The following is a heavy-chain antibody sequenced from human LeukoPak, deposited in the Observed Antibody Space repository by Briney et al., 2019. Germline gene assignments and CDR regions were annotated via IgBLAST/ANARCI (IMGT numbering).Heavy chain of an antibody. V-gene: IGHV4-31*03. Sequence: SQTLSLTCTVSGGSISSGGYYWSWIRQHPGKGLEWIGYIYYSGSTYYNPSLKSRVTISVDTSKNQFSLKLSSVTAADTAVYYCARRYYDFLSDLYGMDVWGQGTTVTVSS. D-gene: IGHD3-3*01. CDR2: IYYSGST. CDR1: GGSISSGGYY. J-gene: IGHJ6*02. CDR3: ARRYYDFLSDLYGMDV.